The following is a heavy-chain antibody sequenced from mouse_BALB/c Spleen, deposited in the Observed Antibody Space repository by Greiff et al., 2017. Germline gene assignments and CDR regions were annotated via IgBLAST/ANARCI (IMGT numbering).Heavy chain of an antibody. D-gene: IGHD1-1*01. CDR2: INPYNDGT. CDR1: GYTFTSYV. V-gene: IGHV1-14*01. CDR3: APYGSSSVGYFDV. Sequence: VQLQQSGPELVKPGASVKMSCKASGYTFTSYVMHWVKQKPGQGLEWIGYINPYNDGTKYNEKFKGKATLTSDKSSSTAYMELSSLTSEDSAVYYCAPYGSSSVGYFDVWGAGTTVTVSS. J-gene: IGHJ1*01.